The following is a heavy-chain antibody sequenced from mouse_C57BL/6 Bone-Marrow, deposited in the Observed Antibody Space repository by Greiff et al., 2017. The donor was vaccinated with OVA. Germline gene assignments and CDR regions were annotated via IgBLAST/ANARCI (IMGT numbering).Heavy chain of an antibody. CDR3: ARGVYYGY. Sequence: VQLQQSGPELVKPGASVKISCKASGYAFSSSWMNWVKQRPGKGLEWIGRIYPGDGDTNYNGKFKGKATLTADKSSSTAYMQLSSLTSEDSAVYFCARGVYYGYWGQGTTLTVAS. D-gene: IGHD1-1*01. CDR2: IYPGDGDT. V-gene: IGHV1-82*01. CDR1: GYAFSSSW. J-gene: IGHJ2*01.